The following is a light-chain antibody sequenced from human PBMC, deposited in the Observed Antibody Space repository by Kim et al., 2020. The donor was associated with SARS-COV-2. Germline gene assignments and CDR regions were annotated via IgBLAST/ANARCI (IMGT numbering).Light chain of an antibody. CDR2: GAS. CDR1: QSVSSN. Sequence: EIVMTKSPATLSVSPGERATLSCRASQSVSSNLAWYQQKPGQAPRLLIYGASTRATGIPARFSGSGSGTEFTLTISSLQSEDFAVYYCQQYNSWPYTFGQGTKLEI. V-gene: IGKV3-15*01. CDR3: QQYNSWPYT. J-gene: IGKJ2*01.